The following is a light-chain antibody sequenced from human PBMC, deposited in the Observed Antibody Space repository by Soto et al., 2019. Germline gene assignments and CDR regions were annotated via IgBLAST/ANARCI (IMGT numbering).Light chain of an antibody. CDR1: ESISSW. CDR2: DAS. Sequence: DVQMTQSPSTLSASVGDRVTITCRASESISSWLAWYQQRPGKAPKLLVYDASTLESGVPPRFSGSGSGTEFTLTISSLQPDDFATYYCQQYNSYLYTFGQGTKLDIK. CDR3: QQYNSYLYT. V-gene: IGKV1-5*01. J-gene: IGKJ2*01.